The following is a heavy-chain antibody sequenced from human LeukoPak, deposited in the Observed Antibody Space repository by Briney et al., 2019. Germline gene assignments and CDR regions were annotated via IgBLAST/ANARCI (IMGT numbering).Heavy chain of an antibody. CDR1: GFTFSSYW. D-gene: IGHD6-13*01. J-gene: IGHJ4*02. CDR2: ISSSSSYI. Sequence: PGGSLRLSCAASGFTFSSYWMTCVRQAPGKGLEWVSSISSSSSYIYYADSVKGRFTISRDNAKNSLYLQMNSLRAEDTAVYYCARGGRIAAAVPDYWGQGTLVTVSS. CDR3: ARGGRIAAAVPDY. V-gene: IGHV3-21*01.